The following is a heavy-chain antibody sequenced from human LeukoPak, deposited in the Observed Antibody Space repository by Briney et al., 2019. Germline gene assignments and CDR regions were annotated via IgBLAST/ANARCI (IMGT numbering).Heavy chain of an antibody. V-gene: IGHV3-21*01. Sequence: GGSLRLSCAASGFTFSSYSMNWVRQAPGKGLEWVSSISSSSSSFIYYADSVKGRFTLSRDNAKNSLYLQMNSLRAEDTAVYYCARGGRGMATIAGFDYWGQGTLVTVSS. J-gene: IGHJ4*02. CDR1: GFTFSSYS. CDR2: ISSSSSSFI. D-gene: IGHD5-24*01. CDR3: ARGGRGMATIAGFDY.